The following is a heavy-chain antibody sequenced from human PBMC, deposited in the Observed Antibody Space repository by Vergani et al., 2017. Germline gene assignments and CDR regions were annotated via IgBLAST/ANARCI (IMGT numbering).Heavy chain of an antibody. Sequence: QVQLQESGPGLVKPSETLSLTCAVSGYSISSGYYWGWIRQPPGKGLEWIGSIYHSGSTYYNPSLKSRVTISLDTSKNQFSLKLSSVTAADTAVYYCARHLRGYSYGVFDYWGQGREVTVSS. D-gene: IGHD5-18*01. V-gene: IGHV4-38-2*01. J-gene: IGHJ4*02. CDR2: IYHSGST. CDR1: GYSISSGYY. CDR3: ARHLRGYSYGVFDY.